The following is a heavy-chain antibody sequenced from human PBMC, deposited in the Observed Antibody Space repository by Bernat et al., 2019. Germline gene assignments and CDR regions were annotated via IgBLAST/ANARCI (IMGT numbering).Heavy chain of an antibody. J-gene: IGHJ3*02. D-gene: IGHD2-2*01. CDR1: GGSISSGGYY. CDR3: VREYCSSTSCRSPFDI. Sequence: QVQLQESGPGLVKPSQTLSLTCTVSGGSISSGGYYWSWIRQHPGKGLEWIGYIYYSGSTYYNPSLKSRVTISVDTSKNQFSLKLSSVTAADTAVYYCVREYCSSTSCRSPFDIWGQGTMVTVSS. V-gene: IGHV4-31*03. CDR2: IYYSGST.